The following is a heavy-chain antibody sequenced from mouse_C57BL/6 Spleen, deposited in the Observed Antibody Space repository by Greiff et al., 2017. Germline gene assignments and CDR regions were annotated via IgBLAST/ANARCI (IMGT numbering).Heavy chain of an antibody. CDR3: ARRGTTVVAPYYYAMDY. CDR2: IYPGSGST. D-gene: IGHD1-1*01. J-gene: IGHJ4*01. CDR1: GYTFTSYW. V-gene: IGHV1-55*01. Sequence: QVQLQQSGAELVKPGASVKMSCKASGYTFTSYWITWVKQRPGQGLEWIGDIYPGSGSTNYNEKFKSKATLTVDTSSSTAYMQLSSLTSEDSAVYYCARRGTTVVAPYYYAMDYWGQGTSVTVSS.